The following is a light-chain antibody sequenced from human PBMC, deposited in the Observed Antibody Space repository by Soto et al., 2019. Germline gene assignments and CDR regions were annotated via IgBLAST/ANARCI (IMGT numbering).Light chain of an antibody. CDR3: QKYNSAPLT. V-gene: IGKV1-27*01. CDR2: GAS. Sequence: DIQMTQSPSSLSASVGDRVTITCRASQGISNYLAWYQQKPGKIPKVLIYGASILQSGVPSRFSGSGSGTEFSLTISSLQPEDGATDYCQKYNSAPLTFGPGTKVDIK. J-gene: IGKJ3*01. CDR1: QGISNY.